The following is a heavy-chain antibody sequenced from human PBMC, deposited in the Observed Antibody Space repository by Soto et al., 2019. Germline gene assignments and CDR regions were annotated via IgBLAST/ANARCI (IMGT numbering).Heavy chain of an antibody. CDR1: GYTFTSYG. J-gene: IGHJ4*02. V-gene: IGHV1-18*01. CDR2: ISAYNGNT. Sequence: GASVKVSCKASGYTFTSYGISWVRQAPGQGLEWMGWISAYNGNTNYAQKLQGRVTMTTDTSTSTAYMELSSLRSEDTAVYYCARGPPHYDSSGHTPWYFDYWGQGTLVTVSS. CDR3: ARGPPHYDSSGHTPWYFDY. D-gene: IGHD3-22*01.